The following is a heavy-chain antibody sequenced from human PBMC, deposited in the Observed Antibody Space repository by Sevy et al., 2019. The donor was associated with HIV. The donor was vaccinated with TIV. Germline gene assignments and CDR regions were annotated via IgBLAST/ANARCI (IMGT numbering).Heavy chain of an antibody. V-gene: IGHV3-30*04. D-gene: IGHD1-1*01. J-gene: IGHJ1*01. CDR3: ALERRSSDDPEYFQN. CDR2: ISFDASNK. CDR1: GFTFSRYS. Sequence: GGSLRLSCAASGFTFSRYSMHWVRQAPGKGLEWVATISFDASNKHYADSVKGRFTISRDNFQNSLFLQMNSLRPEDTAVYYCALERRSSDDPEYFQNWGQGTLVTVSS.